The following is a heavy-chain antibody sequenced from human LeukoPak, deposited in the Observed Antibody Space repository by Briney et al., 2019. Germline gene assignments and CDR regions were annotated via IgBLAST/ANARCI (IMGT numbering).Heavy chain of an antibody. CDR3: ASSVDTAMVTRFDY. V-gene: IGHV4-59*10. CDR2: IYTSGST. CDR1: GGSFSGYY. J-gene: IGHJ4*02. D-gene: IGHD5-18*01. Sequence: SETLSLTCAVYGGSFSGYYWSWIRQPPGKGLEWIGRIYTSGSTNYNPSLKSRVTMSVDTSKNQFSLKLSSVTAADTAVYYCASSVDTAMVTRFDYWGQGTLVTVSS.